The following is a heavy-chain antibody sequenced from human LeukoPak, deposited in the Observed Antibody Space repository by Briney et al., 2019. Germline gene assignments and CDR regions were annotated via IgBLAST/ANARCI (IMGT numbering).Heavy chain of an antibody. CDR3: ARGDGSPSGILYYGMDV. V-gene: IGHV4-59*08. D-gene: IGHD1-26*01. J-gene: IGHJ6*02. Sequence: PSETLSLTCTVSGVSISSYYWSWIRQPPGKGLEWIGSIFHSGSTYYNPSLKIRVTISVDTSKNQFSLNLSSVTAADTAVYYCARGDGSPSGILYYGMDVWGQGTTVTVSS. CDR2: IFHSGST. CDR1: GVSISSYY.